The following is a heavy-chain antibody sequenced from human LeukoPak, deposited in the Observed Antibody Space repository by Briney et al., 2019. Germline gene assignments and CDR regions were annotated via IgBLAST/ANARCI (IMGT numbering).Heavy chain of an antibody. J-gene: IGHJ4*02. CDR1: GFTFSSYS. D-gene: IGHD3-3*01. Sequence: PGGPLRLSCAASGFTFSSYSMNWVRQAPGKGLEWVSSISSSSSYIYYADSVKGRFTISRDNAKNSLYLQMNSLRAEDTAVYYCARGRYDFWSGYYTFDYWGQGALVTVSS. CDR2: ISSSSSYI. V-gene: IGHV3-21*01. CDR3: ARGRYDFWSGYYTFDY.